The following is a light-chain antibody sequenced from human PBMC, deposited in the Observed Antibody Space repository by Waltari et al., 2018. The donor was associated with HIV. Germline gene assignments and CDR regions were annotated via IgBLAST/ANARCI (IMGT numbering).Light chain of an antibody. CDR2: DVT. CDR3: SSHAVISTYV. CDR1: SSDVRTYVF. Sequence: QSALTQPPSESGSPGQSVTISSTGTSSDVRTYVFVSWYQQHPGKAPRRIIFDVTKRPSGVPDRFSGSKSGNTASLTISGLQADDEADYFCSSHAVISTYVFGVGTTVTVL. V-gene: IGLV2-11*01. J-gene: IGLJ1*01.